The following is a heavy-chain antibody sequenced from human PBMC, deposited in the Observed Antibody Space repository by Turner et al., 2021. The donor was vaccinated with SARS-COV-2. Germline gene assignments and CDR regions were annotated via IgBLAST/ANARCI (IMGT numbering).Heavy chain of an antibody. CDR1: GFTFSCYG. J-gene: IGHJ6*02. V-gene: IGHV3-30*18. D-gene: IGHD1-26*01. CDR3: AKVSHNSGLRPYYYCYGMDV. CDR2: ISYDGSDK. Sequence: QVQLVESGGGVVHPGRSLSLSCAASGFTFSCYGMHWVRQAPGKGLEWVAVISYDGSDKYYGDSVKGRVAISRDNSKNTLYLQMNSLRAEDTAVYYCAKVSHNSGLRPYYYCYGMDVWGQGTTVTVSS.